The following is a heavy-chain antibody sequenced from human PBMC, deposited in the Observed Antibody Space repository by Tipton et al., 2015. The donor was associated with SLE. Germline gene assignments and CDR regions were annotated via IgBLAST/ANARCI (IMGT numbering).Heavy chain of an antibody. J-gene: IGHJ4*02. D-gene: IGHD6-6*01. V-gene: IGHV3-48*01. Sequence: SLRLSCAASGFTFSSYSMNWVRQAPGKGLEWVSYISSSHSTIYYADSVKCRFTISRDNAKNSLYLQMNSLRSEDTAVYYCARDLDSSLVYWGQGTLVTVSS. CDR2: ISSSHSTI. CDR1: GFTFSSYS. CDR3: ARDLDSSLVY.